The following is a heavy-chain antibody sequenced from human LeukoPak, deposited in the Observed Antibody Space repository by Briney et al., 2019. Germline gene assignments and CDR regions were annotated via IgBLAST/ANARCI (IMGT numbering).Heavy chain of an antibody. CDR1: GISVSGTF. Sequence: GGSLRLSCVASGISVSGTFMSWVRQAPGKGLEWVSTMYSGGATRYADSVKGRFSVSRDNVENTLYLQMDNLRVEDTAVYYCARVVTFELDYWGQGTPVLVSS. D-gene: IGHD3-10*01. CDR2: MYSGGAT. V-gene: IGHV3-53*01. J-gene: IGHJ4*02. CDR3: ARVVTFELDY.